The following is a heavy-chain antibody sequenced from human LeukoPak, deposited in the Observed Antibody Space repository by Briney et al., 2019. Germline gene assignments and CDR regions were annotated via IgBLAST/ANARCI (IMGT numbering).Heavy chain of an antibody. CDR1: GFTFSSYA. CDR2: ISGSGGGT. D-gene: IGHD2-15*01. J-gene: IGHJ4*02. Sequence: QSGGSLRLSCAASGFTFSSYAMSWVRQAPGKGLEWVSAISGSGGGTYYADSVKGRFTISRDNSKNTLYLQMNSLRAEDTAVYYCAKSGARPAYDQIDYWGQGTLVTVSS. CDR3: AKSGARPAYDQIDY. V-gene: IGHV3-23*01.